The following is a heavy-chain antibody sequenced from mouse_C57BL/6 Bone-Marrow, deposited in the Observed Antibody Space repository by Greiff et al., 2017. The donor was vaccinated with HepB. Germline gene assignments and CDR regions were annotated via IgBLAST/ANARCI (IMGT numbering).Heavy chain of an antibody. V-gene: IGHV1-15*01. CDR3: TEPYYYGSKDWYFDV. CDR2: IDPETGGT. J-gene: IGHJ1*03. CDR1: GYTFTDYE. D-gene: IGHD1-1*01. Sequence: VQLQQSGAELVRPGASVTLSCKASGYTFTDYEMHWVKQTPVHGLEWIGAIDPETGGTAYNQKFKGKAILTADKSSSTAYMELRSLTSEDSAVYYCTEPYYYGSKDWYFDVWGTGTTVTVSA.